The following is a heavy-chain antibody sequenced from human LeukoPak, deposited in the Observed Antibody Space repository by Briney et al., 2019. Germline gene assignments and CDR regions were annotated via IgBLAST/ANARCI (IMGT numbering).Heavy chain of an antibody. CDR3: AREGGDFGAFDV. CDR2: ISYTGGNE. J-gene: IGHJ3*01. Sequence: PGGSLRLPCAASGLYFDSHAMHWVRQAPGKGLEWVAYISYTGGNEYYADPVKGRFTISRDNSKNTLYLQMNSLRTEDTAVYFCAREGGDFGAFDVWGQGTMVTVSS. V-gene: IGHV3-30*04. D-gene: IGHD3-10*01. CDR1: GLYFDSHA.